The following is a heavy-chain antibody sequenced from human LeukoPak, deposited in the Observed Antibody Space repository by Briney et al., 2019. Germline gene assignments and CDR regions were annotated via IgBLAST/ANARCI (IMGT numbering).Heavy chain of an antibody. V-gene: IGHV3-7*01. CDR3: ARVPITARGYLQH. D-gene: IGHD6-6*01. CDR1: GFTFSDYY. Sequence: PGGSLRLSCAASGFTFSDYYMSWVRQAPGKGLEWVANIKEDGSEKNYVDSVKGRFTISRDNAKNSLYLQMNSLRAEDTAVYYCARVPITARGYLQHWGQGTLVTVSS. J-gene: IGHJ1*01. CDR2: IKEDGSEK.